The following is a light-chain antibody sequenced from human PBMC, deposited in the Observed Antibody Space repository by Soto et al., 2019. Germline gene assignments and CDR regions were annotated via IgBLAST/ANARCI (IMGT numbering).Light chain of an antibody. CDR1: SGSIATNY. V-gene: IGLV6-57*02. J-gene: IGLJ2*01. Sequence: NFMLTQPHSVSESPGKTVTISCTGSSGSIATNYVQWYQQRPGSAPTTVIYEDTQRPSGVPERFSGSIDSSSNSASLTISGLKTEDAADYYCQSYDGSNPDVVFGGGTQLTVL. CDR3: QSYDGSNPDVV. CDR2: EDT.